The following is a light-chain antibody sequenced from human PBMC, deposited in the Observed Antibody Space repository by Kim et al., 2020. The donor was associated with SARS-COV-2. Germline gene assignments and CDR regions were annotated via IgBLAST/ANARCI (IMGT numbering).Light chain of an antibody. CDR1: DSNIGAGFD. Sequence: QSVLTQPPSVSGAPGHRVTISCTGGDSNIGAGFDVHWYQHLPGTAPTLLLSSNTNRPSGVPDRFSVSKSGTTVSLAITGLQAEDEADYYCQSYDKSRSGWVFGGGTQLTVL. J-gene: IGLJ3*02. CDR3: QSYDKSRSGWV. CDR2: SNT. V-gene: IGLV1-40*01.